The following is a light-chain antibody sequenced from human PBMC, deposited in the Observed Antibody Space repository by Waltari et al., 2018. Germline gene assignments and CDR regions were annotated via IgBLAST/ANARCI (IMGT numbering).Light chain of an antibody. J-gene: IGLJ1*01. Sequence: QSALTQPASASGSPGQSVTIPCPGTGRGVGSYYLVAWYHHHPGNAPKLIIYEATKRPAGVSGRFSGSKSGNTASLTISGLQAEDEADYFCSSYSSSTTLGNVFGTGTKVTVL. V-gene: IGLV2-23*01. CDR3: SSYSSSTTLGNV. CDR2: EAT. CDR1: GRGVGSYYL.